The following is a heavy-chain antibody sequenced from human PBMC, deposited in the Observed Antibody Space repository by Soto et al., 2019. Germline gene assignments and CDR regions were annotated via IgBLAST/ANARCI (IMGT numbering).Heavy chain of an antibody. CDR3: AREYSSSRRTDY. D-gene: IGHD6-6*01. V-gene: IGHV1-3*01. J-gene: IGHJ4*02. CDR2: INAGNGNT. Sequence: GASVKVSCKASGYTFTSYAMHCVRQAPGQRLEWMGWINAGNGNTKYSQKFQGRVTITRDTSASTAYMELSSLRSEDTAVYYCAREYSSSRRTDYWGQGTLVTVSS. CDR1: GYTFTSYA.